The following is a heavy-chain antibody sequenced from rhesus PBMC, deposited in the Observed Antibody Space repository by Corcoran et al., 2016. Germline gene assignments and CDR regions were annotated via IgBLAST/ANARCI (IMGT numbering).Heavy chain of an antibody. V-gene: IGHV1-198*02. Sequence: QVQLVQSGAEVKKPGASVKVSCKASGFTFGSYAISWVRQAPGQGLEWMGVIIPLVGITNYAEKFQGRVTITAGTSTSTAYMELSILRSEDTAVYYCARGSNYNIWTGYYLGGLDSWGQGVVVTVSS. J-gene: IGHJ6*01. CDR1: GFTFGSYA. CDR2: IIPLVGIT. D-gene: IGHD3-3*01. CDR3: ARGSNYNIWTGYYLGGLDS.